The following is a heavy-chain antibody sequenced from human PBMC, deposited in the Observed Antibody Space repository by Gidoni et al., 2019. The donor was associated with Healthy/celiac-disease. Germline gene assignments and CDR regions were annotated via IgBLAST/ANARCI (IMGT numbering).Heavy chain of an antibody. J-gene: IGHJ4*02. Sequence: QVQLVQSGAEVKKPGASGKVSCKASGYTFTSYGISWVGQAPGQGREWMGWISAYNGNTNYAQKLQGRVTMTTDTSTSTAYMELRSLRSDDTAVYYCAREEGYFAPNYLYYFDYWGQGTLVTVSS. V-gene: IGHV1-18*01. CDR3: AREEGYFAPNYLYYFDY. CDR2: ISAYNGNT. D-gene: IGHD3-9*01. CDR1: GYTFTSYG.